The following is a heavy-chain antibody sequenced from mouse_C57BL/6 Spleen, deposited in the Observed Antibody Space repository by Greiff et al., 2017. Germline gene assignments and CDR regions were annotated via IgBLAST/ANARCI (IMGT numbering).Heavy chain of an antibody. CDR2: IRSGGSYT. CDR1: GFTFSSYG. CDR3: AREEYYFDY. Sequence: DVQLVESGGDLVKPGGSLKLSCAASGFTFSSYGMSWVRKTPDKRLEWVATIRSGGSYTYYPDSVKGRFTISRDNAKNTLYLQMSSLKSEDTAMYYCAREEYYFDYWGQGTTLTVSS. J-gene: IGHJ2*01. V-gene: IGHV5-6*01.